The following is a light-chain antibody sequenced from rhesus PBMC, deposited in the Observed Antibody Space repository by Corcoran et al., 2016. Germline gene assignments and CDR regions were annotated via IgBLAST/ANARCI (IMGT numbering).Light chain of an antibody. CDR2: DAS. CDR3: HKRNSYPPYS. J-gene: IGKJ2*01. V-gene: IGKV1-38*01. CDR1: QGISSY. Sequence: DIQLTQSPSSLSASVGDRVTITCRASQGISSYLAWYQQKSGKAPKLLNYDASNLQSGVPSRFSGSGSGTEFTLTLSSLQPEDFATYYCHKRNSYPPYSFGQGTKVEIK.